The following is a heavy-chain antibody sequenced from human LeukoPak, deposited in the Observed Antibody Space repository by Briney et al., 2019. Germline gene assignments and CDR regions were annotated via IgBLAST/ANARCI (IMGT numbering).Heavy chain of an antibody. J-gene: IGHJ4*02. CDR1: GGSISSYY. Sequence: SETLSLTCTVSGGSISSYYWSWIRQPPGKGLEWIGSIYYSGSTYYNPSLKSRVTISVDTSKNQFSLKLSSVTAADTAVYYCARMTAMVTLYYFDYWGQGTLVTVSS. D-gene: IGHD5-18*01. V-gene: IGHV4-39*07. CDR3: ARMTAMVTLYYFDY. CDR2: IYYSGST.